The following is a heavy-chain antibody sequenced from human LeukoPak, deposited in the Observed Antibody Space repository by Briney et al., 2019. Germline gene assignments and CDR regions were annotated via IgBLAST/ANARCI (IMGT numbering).Heavy chain of an antibody. CDR2: ISGSGGST. D-gene: IGHD3-10*01. J-gene: IGHJ6*02. CDR1: GFTFSTYA. CDR3: AKSGGLSGSGRLAMDV. Sequence: GGSLRLSCAASGFTFSTYAMSWVRLAPGKGLEWVSGISGSGGSTYYADSVKGGFTSSRDNSNNTLHVQMNSLRVEDTDVYYCAKSGGLSGSGRLAMDVWGQGTTVTVSS. V-gene: IGHV3-23*01.